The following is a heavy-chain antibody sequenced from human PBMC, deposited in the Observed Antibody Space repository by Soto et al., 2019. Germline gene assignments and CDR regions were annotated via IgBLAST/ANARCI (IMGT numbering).Heavy chain of an antibody. J-gene: IGHJ4*02. V-gene: IGHV3-33*01. Sequence: QAQLVESGGGVVQPGRSLRLSCAASGFTFSNYGMHWVRQAPGKGLEWVAVIWYDGSNKYYADSVKGRFTISRDNSKNTVYMQKDRLRAEDTAVYYCWRDWGGPTRKPNVAPGYWGQGTLVTGSS. D-gene: IGHD2-21*01. CDR1: GFTFSNYG. CDR3: WRDWGGPTRKPNVAPGY. CDR2: IWYDGSNK.